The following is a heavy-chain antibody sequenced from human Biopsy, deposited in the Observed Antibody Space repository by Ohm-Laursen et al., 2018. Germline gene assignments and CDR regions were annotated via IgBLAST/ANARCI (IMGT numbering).Heavy chain of an antibody. CDR1: GFSFTGYY. CDR2: VSPKSGGT. D-gene: IGHD6-19*01. V-gene: IGHV1-2*02. Sequence: SVKVSCKASGFSFTGYYIHWVRQAPGQGLEWMGWVSPKSGGTNYARKFQGNITMTKNTSMSTAYMEMSRLRSDDTAVYYCALQSVAQMKNFDYWGQGTLVTVSS. CDR3: ALQSVAQMKNFDY. J-gene: IGHJ4*02.